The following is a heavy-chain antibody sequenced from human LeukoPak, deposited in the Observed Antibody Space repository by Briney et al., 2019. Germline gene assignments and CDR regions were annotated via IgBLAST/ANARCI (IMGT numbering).Heavy chain of an antibody. CDR3: ARSAYSSSWYLYDY. CDR1: GGSFSGYY. Sequence: SETLSLTCAVYGGSFSGYYWSWIRQPPGKGLEWIGEINHSGSTNYNPSLKSRVTTSVDTSKNQFSLKLNSVTAADTAVYYCARSAYSSSWYLYDYWGQGTLVTVSS. D-gene: IGHD6-13*01. J-gene: IGHJ4*02. CDR2: INHSGST. V-gene: IGHV4-34*01.